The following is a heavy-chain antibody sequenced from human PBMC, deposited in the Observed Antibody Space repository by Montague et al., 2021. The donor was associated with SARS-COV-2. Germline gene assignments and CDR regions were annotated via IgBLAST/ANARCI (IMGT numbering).Heavy chain of an antibody. CDR3: RVGNYYDSISDY. CDR2: ISGSVGSP. V-gene: IGHV3-23*01. CDR1: GFTVSSYA. Sequence: SLRLSCAASGFTVSSYALSWVRQAPGKGLEWVSAISGSVGSPYYSYSXKVLFTISRDNSKNTLYLQMNSLRAEDTAVYYCRVGNYYDSISDYWGQGTLVTVSS. D-gene: IGHD3-22*01. J-gene: IGHJ4*02.